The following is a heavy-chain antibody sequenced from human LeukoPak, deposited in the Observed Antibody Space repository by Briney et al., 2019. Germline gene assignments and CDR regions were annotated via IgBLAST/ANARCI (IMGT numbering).Heavy chain of an antibody. CDR2: IIPIFGTA. J-gene: IGHJ6*02. CDR1: GGIFSSYA. CDR3: ASSTGAHYYYYGMDV. V-gene: IGHV1-69*01. Sequence: GSSVKVSCKASGGIFSSYAISWVRQAPGQGLEWMGGIIPIFGTANYAQKFQGRVTITADESTSTAYMELSSLRSEDTAVYYCASSTGAHYYYYGMDVWGQGTTVTVSS. D-gene: IGHD1-26*01.